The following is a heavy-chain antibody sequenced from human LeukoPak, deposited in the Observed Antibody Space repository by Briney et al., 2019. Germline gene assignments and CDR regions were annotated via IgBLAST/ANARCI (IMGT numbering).Heavy chain of an antibody. CDR1: GFTFSSYE. CDR3: AGPGFFDSSGYYYY. D-gene: IGHD3-22*01. Sequence: GGSLRLSCAASGFTFSSYEMNWVRQAPGKGLQWVSDISSSGTTIYYADSVKGRFTISRDNAKNSLYLQMNSLRDEDTAVYYCAGPGFFDSSGYYYYWGQGTLVTVSS. CDR2: ISSSGTTI. V-gene: IGHV3-48*03. J-gene: IGHJ4*02.